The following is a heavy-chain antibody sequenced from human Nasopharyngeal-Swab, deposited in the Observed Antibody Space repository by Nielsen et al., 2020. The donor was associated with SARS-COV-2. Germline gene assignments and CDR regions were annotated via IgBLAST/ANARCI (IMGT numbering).Heavy chain of an antibody. Sequence: GSLRLSCTVSGGSISSYYWSWIRQPPGKGLEWIGYIYYSGSTNYNPSLKSRVTISVDTSKNQFSLKLSSVTAADTAVYYCARVNLLGGAMVTYYFDYWGQGTLVTVSS. CDR3: ARVNLLGGAMVTYYFDY. D-gene: IGHD1-26*01. CDR2: IYYSGST. CDR1: GGSISSYY. J-gene: IGHJ4*02. V-gene: IGHV4-59*01.